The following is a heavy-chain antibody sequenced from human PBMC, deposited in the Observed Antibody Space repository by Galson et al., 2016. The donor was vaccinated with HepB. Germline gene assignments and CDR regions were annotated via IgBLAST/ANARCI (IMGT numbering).Heavy chain of an antibody. Sequence: SLRLSCAASGITFSDHSLHWVRQALGKGLEWVSSISSSSNYRYYADSLKGRFTVSRDNAKNSLFLQMNSLRADDTAVYFCVREKAAAATTFEYWGQGSLVIVSS. CDR1: GITFSDHS. CDR3: VREKAAAATTFEY. J-gene: IGHJ4*02. CDR2: ISSSSNYR. D-gene: IGHD6-13*01. V-gene: IGHV3-21*01.